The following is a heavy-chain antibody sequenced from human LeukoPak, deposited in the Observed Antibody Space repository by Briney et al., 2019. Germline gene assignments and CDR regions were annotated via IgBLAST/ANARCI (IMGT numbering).Heavy chain of an antibody. CDR3: ARVDAYGDVDAVDI. CDR2: IYYSGST. CDR1: GGSISSYY. J-gene: IGHJ3*02. V-gene: IGHV4-59*01. D-gene: IGHD4-17*01. Sequence: PSETLSLTCTVSGGSISSYYWSWIRQPPGKGLEWIGYIYYSGSTNYNPSLKSRVTISVDTSKNQFSLKLSSVTAADTAVYYCARVDAYGDVDAVDIWGQGTMVTVSS.